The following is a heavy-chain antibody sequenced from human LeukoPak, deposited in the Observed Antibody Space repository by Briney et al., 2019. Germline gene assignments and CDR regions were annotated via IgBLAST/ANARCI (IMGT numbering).Heavy chain of an antibody. Sequence: PSETLSLTCAVSGGSISGYNWSWIRQPPGKGLEWMGYIYYSGSTNYNPSLKSRVTISVDTSKNQFSLKLSSVTAADTAVYYCARVPGRFLEWLSFDYWGQGTLVTVSS. CDR3: ARVPGRFLEWLSFDY. D-gene: IGHD3-3*01. CDR2: IYYSGST. CDR1: GGSISGYN. J-gene: IGHJ4*02. V-gene: IGHV4-59*01.